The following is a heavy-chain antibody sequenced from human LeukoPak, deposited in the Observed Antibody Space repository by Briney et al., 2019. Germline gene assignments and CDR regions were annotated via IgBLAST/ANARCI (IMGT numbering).Heavy chain of an antibody. CDR2: ISGSGGST. Sequence: PGGSLRLSCAASGFTFSSYAMSWVRQAPGKGLEWVSAISGSGGSTYYADSVKGRFTISRDNSKNTLYLQMNSLEAEDTAGYYWAKEKGLAARPAPFQDWGQGTLVTVSS. CDR1: GFTFSSYA. V-gene: IGHV3-23*01. D-gene: IGHD6-6*01. J-gene: IGHJ1*01. CDR3: AKEKGLAARPAPFQD.